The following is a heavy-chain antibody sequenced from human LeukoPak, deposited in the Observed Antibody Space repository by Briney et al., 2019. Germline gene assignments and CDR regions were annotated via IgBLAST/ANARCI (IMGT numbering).Heavy chain of an antibody. J-gene: IGHJ5*02. CDR1: GYIFATYF. CDR3: ARANDNYSSYYAFDP. Sequence: ASAKVSCKASGYIFATYFIHWVRQAPGQGLEWMAIINPSDGITSYAQNFQGRVTMARDTSTSTVYMELSSLRSEDTAVYYCARANDNYSSYYAFDPWGQGTLVTVSS. D-gene: IGHD6-6*01. V-gene: IGHV1-46*01. CDR2: INPSDGIT.